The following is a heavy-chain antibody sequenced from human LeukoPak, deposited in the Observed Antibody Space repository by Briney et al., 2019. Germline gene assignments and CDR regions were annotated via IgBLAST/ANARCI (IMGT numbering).Heavy chain of an antibody. V-gene: IGHV5-51*01. Sequence: PGESLKISCKGSGYGFSSYWIGWVRPMPGKGLELMGIIYPGDSDTIYILSFQGQVTISFDKSIRIAYLQWSSLKASDTAMYYCVRRDDGYKPYDSWGQGTLVTVSS. CDR2: IYPGDSDT. CDR3: VRRDDGYKPYDS. D-gene: IGHD5-24*01. J-gene: IGHJ4*02. CDR1: GYGFSSYW.